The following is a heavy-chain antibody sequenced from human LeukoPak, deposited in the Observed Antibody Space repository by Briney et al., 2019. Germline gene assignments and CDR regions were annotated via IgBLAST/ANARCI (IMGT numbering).Heavy chain of an antibody. Sequence: ASVKVSCKASGFTFNAYYVHWVRRAPGQGLEWMGWIVVDSGATNYAPKFQGRVTMTRDTSISTAYMELSRLRSDDTALYYCTRDGVPAPEEFDYWGQGTLVTVSS. V-gene: IGHV1-2*02. D-gene: IGHD2-2*01. CDR1: GFTFNAYY. CDR3: TRDGVPAPEEFDY. J-gene: IGHJ4*02. CDR2: IVVDSGAT.